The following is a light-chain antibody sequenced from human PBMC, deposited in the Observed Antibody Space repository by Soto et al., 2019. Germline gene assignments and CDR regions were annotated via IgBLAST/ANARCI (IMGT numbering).Light chain of an antibody. Sequence: IVLTQSPDTLSLSPGETATLSCRASESLSTYLGWYQQRPGQAPRLLIYDASYRATGIPARFSGSGSGTDFTLTISSLEPEDFAVYYCQHYGSSPLTFGGGTKV. CDR3: QHYGSSPLT. CDR2: DAS. J-gene: IGKJ4*01. CDR1: ESLSTY. V-gene: IGKV3-11*01.